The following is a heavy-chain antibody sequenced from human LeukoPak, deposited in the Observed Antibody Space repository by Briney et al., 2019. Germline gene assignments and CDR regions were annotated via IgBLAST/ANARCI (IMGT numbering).Heavy chain of an antibody. J-gene: IGHJ4*02. CDR2: INSDGSST. Sequence: GGSLRLSCAASGFTFSSYWMHWVRQAPGKGLVWVSRINSDGSSTSYADSVKGRFTISRDNAKNTLYLQMNSLRAEDTAVYYCARGYSGSYRVDYWGQGTLVTVSS. D-gene: IGHD1-26*01. CDR3: ARGYSGSYRVDY. V-gene: IGHV3-74*01. CDR1: GFTFSSYW.